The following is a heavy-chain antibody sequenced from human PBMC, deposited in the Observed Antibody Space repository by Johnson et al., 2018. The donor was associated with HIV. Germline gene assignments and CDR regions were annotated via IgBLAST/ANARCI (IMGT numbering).Heavy chain of an antibody. CDR3: AREGGGHDYGDRDAFDI. Sequence: EHLVESGGAAVQPGRSLRLPSAAPGFPLIIYAMHWVRQAPGKGLAYASAISSNGGSTYYANYVKGRFTISRDNSKNTLYLQMGSLRAEDMAVYYCAREGGGHDYGDRDAFDIWGQGTMVTVSS. J-gene: IGHJ3*02. CDR2: ISSNGGST. V-gene: IGHV3-64*01. CDR1: GFPLIIYA. D-gene: IGHD4-17*01.